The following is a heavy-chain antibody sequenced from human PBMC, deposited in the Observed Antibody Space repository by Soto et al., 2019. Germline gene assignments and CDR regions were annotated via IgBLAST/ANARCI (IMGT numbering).Heavy chain of an antibody. Sequence: SETLSLTCAVYGGSFSGYYWSWIRQPPGKGLEWIGEINHSGSTNYNPSLKSRVTISVDTSKNQFSLKLSSVTAADTAVYYCASLSSIDAAGTLDYWGQGTLVPVSS. D-gene: IGHD6-13*01. CDR3: ASLSSIDAAGTLDY. CDR1: GGSFSGYY. J-gene: IGHJ4*02. CDR2: INHSGST. V-gene: IGHV4-34*01.